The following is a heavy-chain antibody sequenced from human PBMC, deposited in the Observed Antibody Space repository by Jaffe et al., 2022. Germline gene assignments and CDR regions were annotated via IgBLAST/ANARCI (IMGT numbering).Heavy chain of an antibody. CDR3: ARGGKGGDFWSGYYLFDY. CDR2: IYYSGST. V-gene: IGHV4-59*01. Sequence: QVQLQESGPGLVKPSETLSLTCTVSGGSISSYYWSWIRQPPGKGLEWIGYIYYSGSTNYNPSLKSRVTISVDTSKNQFSLKLSSVTAADTAVYYCARGGKGGDFWSGYYLFDYWGQGTLVTVSS. D-gene: IGHD3-3*01. J-gene: IGHJ4*02. CDR1: GGSISSYY.